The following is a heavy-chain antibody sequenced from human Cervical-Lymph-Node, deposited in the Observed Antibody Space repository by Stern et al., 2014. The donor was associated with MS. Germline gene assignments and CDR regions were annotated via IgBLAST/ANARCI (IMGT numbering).Heavy chain of an antibody. Sequence: EVQLVESGGGLVQPGASLRLSCVASAFTFSDHSLDWVRQAPGKGLEWAGRIRNKANSHTTDYAASVKGRFTISRDDSKNSLYLQINSLKTEDTAVYYCAREGALPGPDFDYWGQGTLVTVSS. D-gene: IGHD6-19*01. V-gene: IGHV3-72*01. CDR3: AREGALPGPDFDY. CDR2: IRNKANSHTT. CDR1: AFTFSDHS. J-gene: IGHJ4*02.